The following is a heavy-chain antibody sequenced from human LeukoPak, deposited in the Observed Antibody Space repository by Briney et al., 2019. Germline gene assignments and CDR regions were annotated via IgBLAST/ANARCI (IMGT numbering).Heavy chain of an antibody. Sequence: GGSLRLSCAASGFTVSSNYMSWVRLAPGKGLDWVSVIFSGGTTYYADSVKGRFTISRDNSKNTLYLQMNSLKAEDTAVYYCAREGNYYDMDVWGQGTTVTVSS. CDR2: IFSGGTT. V-gene: IGHV3-53*01. J-gene: IGHJ6*02. CDR1: GFTVSSNY. CDR3: AREGNYYDMDV.